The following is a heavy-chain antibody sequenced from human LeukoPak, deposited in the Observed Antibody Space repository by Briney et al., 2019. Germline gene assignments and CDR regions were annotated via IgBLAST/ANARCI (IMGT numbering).Heavy chain of an antibody. J-gene: IGHJ3*02. CDR1: GYSFTSYW. Sequence: GESLKISCKGSGYSFTSYWIGWVRQMPGKGLEWMGIIYPGDSDTRYSPSFQGQVTISADKSISTAYLQWSSLKASDTAMYYCARQVSITMIDGAFDIWGQGTMVTVSS. CDR2: IYPGDSDT. CDR3: ARQVSITMIDGAFDI. D-gene: IGHD3-22*01. V-gene: IGHV5-51*01.